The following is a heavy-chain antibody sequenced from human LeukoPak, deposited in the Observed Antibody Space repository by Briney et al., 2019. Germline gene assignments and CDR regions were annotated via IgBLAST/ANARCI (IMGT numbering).Heavy chain of an antibody. D-gene: IGHD6-13*01. J-gene: IGHJ4*02. CDR1: GGSISSGGYY. CDR3: ARDRIAAAGILDY. Sequence: SETLSLTCTDSGGSISSGGYYWSWIRQHPGKGLEWIGYIYYSGSTYYNPSLKSRVTISVDTSKNQFSLKLSSVTAADTAVYYCARDRIAAAGILDYWGQGTLVTVSS. V-gene: IGHV4-31*03. CDR2: IYYSGST.